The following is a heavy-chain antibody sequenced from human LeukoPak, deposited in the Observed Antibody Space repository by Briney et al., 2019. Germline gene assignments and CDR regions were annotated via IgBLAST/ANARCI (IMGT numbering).Heavy chain of an antibody. CDR2: ISDTTSYT. CDR3: ARANDLIDS. Sequence: PGRSLRLSCAASGFTFSSYGMHWVRQAPGKGLEWVSYISDTTSYTNYADSVKGRFTISRDNAKNSLYLQMNSLRAEDTAVYYCARANDLIDSWGQGTLVTVSS. J-gene: IGHJ4*02. V-gene: IGHV3-21*05. CDR1: GFTFSSYG.